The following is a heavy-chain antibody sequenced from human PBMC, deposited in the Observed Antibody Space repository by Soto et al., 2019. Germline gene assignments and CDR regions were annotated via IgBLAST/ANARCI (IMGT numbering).Heavy chain of an antibody. CDR2: IYHSGST. Sequence: SETLSLTCAVSGYSISSGYYWGWIRQPPGKGLEWIGSIYHSGSTYYNPSLKSRVTISVDTSKNQFSLKLSSVTAADMAVYYYARDSSSWYEDYYYGMDVWGQGTTVTVSS. CDR3: ARDSSSWYEDYYYGMDV. V-gene: IGHV4-38-2*02. D-gene: IGHD6-13*01. CDR1: GYSISSGYY. J-gene: IGHJ6*02.